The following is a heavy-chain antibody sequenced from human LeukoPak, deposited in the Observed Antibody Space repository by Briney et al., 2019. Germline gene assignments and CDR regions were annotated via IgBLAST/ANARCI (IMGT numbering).Heavy chain of an antibody. CDR1: GFTFRDYA. Sequence: GGSLRLSCAASGFTFRDYAMNWVRPAPGKGLEWVATISASGGSTYYADSVKGRFTISRDSSKNTLYLQMSGLRAEDTAVYYCARRSDDCSGTSCYPDYWGQGTLVTVSS. D-gene: IGHD2-2*01. CDR2: ISASGGST. V-gene: IGHV3-23*01. CDR3: ARRSDDCSGTSCYPDY. J-gene: IGHJ4*02.